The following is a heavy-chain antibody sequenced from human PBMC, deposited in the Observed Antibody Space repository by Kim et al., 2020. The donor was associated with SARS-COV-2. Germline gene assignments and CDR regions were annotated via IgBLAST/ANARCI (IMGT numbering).Heavy chain of an antibody. D-gene: IGHD5-18*01. CDR1: GFTFHNYW. V-gene: IGHV3-7*03. J-gene: IGHJ5*02. CDR2: IKQDGSEK. Sequence: GGSLRLSCAASGFTFHNYWMNWIRQAPGKGLEWVAKIKQDGSEKYYVDSVKGRFTISRDNAKDSLYLQMNSLRADDTAMYYCARGPLVNTAVISSWGQGTLVTVSS. CDR3: ARGPLVNTAVISS.